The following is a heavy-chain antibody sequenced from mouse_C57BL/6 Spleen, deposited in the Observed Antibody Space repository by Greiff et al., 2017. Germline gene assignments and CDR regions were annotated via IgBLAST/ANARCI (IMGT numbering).Heavy chain of an antibody. CDR2: IYPGDGDT. Sequence: VMLVESGPELVKPGASVKISCKASGYAFSSSWMNWVKQRPGKGLEWIGRIYPGDGDTNYNGKFKGKATLTADKSSSTAYMQLSSLTSEDSAVYFDAGGLLRSYWYIDVWGTGTTVTVSS. V-gene: IGHV1-82*01. CDR3: AGGLLRSYWYIDV. CDR1: GYAFSSSW. D-gene: IGHD2-3*01. J-gene: IGHJ1*03.